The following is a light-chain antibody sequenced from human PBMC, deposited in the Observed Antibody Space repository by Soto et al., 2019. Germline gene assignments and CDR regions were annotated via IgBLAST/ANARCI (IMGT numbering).Light chain of an antibody. CDR3: HQHNHWLPWT. CDR1: PSVRTS. V-gene: IGKV3D-15*01. CDR2: DAS. J-gene: IGKJ1*01. Sequence: ESVITPSPATLSASPGASASLSGRASPSVRTSLAWYQQKPGQAPRLLIYDASPRATGIPARYSGSRSGTEFTLTTSSLQSQDFAVYYCHQHNHWLPWTFGPGTKVEIK.